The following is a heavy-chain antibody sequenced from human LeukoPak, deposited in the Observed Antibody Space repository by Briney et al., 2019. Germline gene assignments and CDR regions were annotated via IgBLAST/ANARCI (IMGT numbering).Heavy chain of an antibody. CDR1: GFTFSDYR. Sequence: GGSLRLSCAASGFTFSDYRMMWVRQAPRKGLGWVSSISSSSTSIYYADSVKGRFTTSRDNAKNSLFLQINSLRVEDTAVYYCARDTTLYYYDSSGPDYWGQGTLVTVSS. CDR2: ISSSSTSI. J-gene: IGHJ4*02. D-gene: IGHD3-22*01. CDR3: ARDTTLYYYDSSGPDY. V-gene: IGHV3-48*01.